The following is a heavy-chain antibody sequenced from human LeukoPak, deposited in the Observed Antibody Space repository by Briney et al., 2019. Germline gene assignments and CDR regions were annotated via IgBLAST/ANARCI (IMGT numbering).Heavy chain of an antibody. D-gene: IGHD5-12*01. Sequence: PGGSLRLSCAASGFTFSSYSMNWVRQAPGKGLEWVSYISSSSSTIYCADSVQGRFTISRDNAKNTLYLQMNSLRAEDTAVYYCAKEGYDSGYDPDAFDIWGQGTMVTVSS. CDR1: GFTFSSYS. CDR3: AKEGYDSGYDPDAFDI. CDR2: ISSSSSTI. J-gene: IGHJ3*02. V-gene: IGHV3-48*01.